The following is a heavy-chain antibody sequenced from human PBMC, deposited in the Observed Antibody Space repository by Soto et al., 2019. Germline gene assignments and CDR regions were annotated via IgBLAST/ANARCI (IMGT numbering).Heavy chain of an antibody. CDR3: AREKDSSGWSRGNWFDP. D-gene: IGHD6-19*01. V-gene: IGHV6-1*01. Sequence: PSQTLSLTCVISGDSVSSHSAAWNWIRQSPSRGLEWLGRTYYRSKWYNDYAVSVKSRITINPDTSKNQFSLQLNSVTPEDTAVYYCAREKDSSGWSRGNWFDPWGQGTLVTVSS. CDR2: TYYRSKWYN. J-gene: IGHJ5*02. CDR1: GDSVSSHSAA.